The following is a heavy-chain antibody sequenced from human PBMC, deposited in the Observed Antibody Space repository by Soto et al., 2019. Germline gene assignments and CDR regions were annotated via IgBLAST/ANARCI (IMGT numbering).Heavy chain of an antibody. CDR1: GFSLTTRGVG. J-gene: IGHJ4*02. CDR2: IYWDDDE. Sequence: QITLKESGPTLVKPTQTLTLTCTFSGFSLTTRGVGVGWIRQPPGKALEWLALIYWDDDEGYSPSLKSRLTNTKDTSKTQLVLTMTNIDPVDTATYYCAHRPRGFSYYFDYWGQGTLVTVSS. CDR3: AHRPRGFSYYFDY. D-gene: IGHD3-10*01. V-gene: IGHV2-5*02.